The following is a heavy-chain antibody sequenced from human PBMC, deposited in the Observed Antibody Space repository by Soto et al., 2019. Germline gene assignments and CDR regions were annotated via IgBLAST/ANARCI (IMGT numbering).Heavy chain of an antibody. J-gene: IGHJ3*02. CDR2: IKQDGSEK. D-gene: IGHD3-3*01. V-gene: IGHV3-7*01. CDR3: AREGIDFWSGYDAFDI. Sequence: LSLTCAASGFTFSSYWMSWVRQAPGKGLEWVANIKQDGSEKYYVDSVKGRFTISRDNAKNSLYLQMNSLRAEDTAVYYCAREGIDFWSGYDAFDIWGQGTMVTVSS. CDR1: GFTFSSYW.